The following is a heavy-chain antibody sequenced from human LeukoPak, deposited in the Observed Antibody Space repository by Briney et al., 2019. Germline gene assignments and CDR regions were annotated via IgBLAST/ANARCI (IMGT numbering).Heavy chain of an antibody. J-gene: IGHJ5*02. CDR1: GFTFSSYA. CDR2: ISGSGGST. V-gene: IGHV3-23*01. D-gene: IGHD6-13*01. Sequence: HPGGSLRLSCAASGFTFSSYAMSWVRQAPGKGLEWVSAISGSGGSTYYADSVKGRFTISRDNSKNTLYLQMNSLRAEDTAVYYCARVKYRSSWYEGDWFDPWGQGTLVTVSS. CDR3: ARVKYRSSWYEGDWFDP.